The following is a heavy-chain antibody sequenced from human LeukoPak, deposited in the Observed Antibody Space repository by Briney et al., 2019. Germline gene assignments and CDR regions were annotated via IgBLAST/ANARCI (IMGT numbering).Heavy chain of an antibody. Sequence: GRSLTLSCAASGFTFSSYGMHWVRQAPGKGREGVIVKWCDGSNKYYTDSVRGRFTISRDNSKNTLYVQMHSSRVEDAAVYYCAKDRLSMVRGKYSWFDPLVQATMVSVSS. V-gene: IGHV3-33*06. CDR2: KWCDGSNK. CDR3: AKDRLSMVRGKYSWFDP. D-gene: IGHD4/OR15-4a*01. CDR1: GFTFSSYG. J-gene: IGHJ5*02.